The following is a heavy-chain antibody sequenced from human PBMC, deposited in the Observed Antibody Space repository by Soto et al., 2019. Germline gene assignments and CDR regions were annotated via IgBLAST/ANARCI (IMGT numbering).Heavy chain of an antibody. CDR1: GFTFSSYS. J-gene: IGHJ5*02. CDR2: ISSSSSYI. V-gene: IGHV3-21*01. CDR3: ARGSRYYGPAKFDP. Sequence: GGSLRLSCAASGFTFSSYSMNWVRQAPGKGLEWVSSISSSSSYIYYADSVKGRFTISRDNAKNSLYLQMNSLRAEDTAVYYCARGSRYYGPAKFDPWGQGTLVTVSS. D-gene: IGHD3-10*01.